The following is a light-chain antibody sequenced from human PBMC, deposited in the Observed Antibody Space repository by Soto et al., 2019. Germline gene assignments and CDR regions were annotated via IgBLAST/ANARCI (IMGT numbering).Light chain of an antibody. J-gene: IGKJ5*01. CDR2: LGS. V-gene: IGKV2-28*01. CDR1: KSLLHSNGYNY. Sequence: DMVRTQSQLSLPVTPREPASISWRSSKSLLHSNGYNYVDWYLQKPGQSPQLLIYLGSNRASGVPDRFSGSGSGTDFTLKISRVEAEDVGVYYCMQAVQTPITFGQGTRLEIK. CDR3: MQAVQTPIT.